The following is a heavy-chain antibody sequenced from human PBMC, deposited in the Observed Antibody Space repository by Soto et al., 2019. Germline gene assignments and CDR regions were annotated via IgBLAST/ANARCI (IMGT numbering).Heavy chain of an antibody. CDR2: INAGNGNT. V-gene: IGHV1-3*01. CDR1: GYTFTSYA. CDR3: ARGSGSYFSSLGYDY. J-gene: IGHJ4*02. D-gene: IGHD1-26*01. Sequence: QVQLVQSGAEVKKPGASVKVSCKASGYTFTSYALHWVRQAPGQRLAWMGWINAGNGNTKYSQKFQGRVTITRDTSASTADMELSSLRSEDTAVYYCARGSGSYFSSLGYDYWGQGTLVTVSS.